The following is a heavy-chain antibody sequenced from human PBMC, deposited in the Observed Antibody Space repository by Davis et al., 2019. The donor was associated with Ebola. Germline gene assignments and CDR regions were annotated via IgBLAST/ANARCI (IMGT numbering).Heavy chain of an antibody. CDR3: ARVTGISLSAFDI. Sequence: KFQGRVTITRDTSASTAYMELSSLRSEDTAVYYCARVTGISLSAFDIWGQGTMVTVSS. J-gene: IGHJ3*02. V-gene: IGHV1-3*01. D-gene: IGHD1-1*01.